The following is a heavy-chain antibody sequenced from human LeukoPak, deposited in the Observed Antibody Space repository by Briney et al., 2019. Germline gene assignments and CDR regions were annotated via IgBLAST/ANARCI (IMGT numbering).Heavy chain of an antibody. CDR3: VRGPRYYDDSGFHYGVFDI. J-gene: IGHJ3*02. CDR2: IYPGGDI. CDR1: EVTVTSNY. V-gene: IGHV3-53*01. Sequence: GGSLRLSCAASEVTVTSNYMGWVRQAPGKGLQWVSVIYPGGDIYYADSVKGRFIISRDNSKNTLSLQMNSLTADDTAVYYCVRGPRYYDDSGFHYGVFDIWGQGTMVTVSS. D-gene: IGHD3-22*01.